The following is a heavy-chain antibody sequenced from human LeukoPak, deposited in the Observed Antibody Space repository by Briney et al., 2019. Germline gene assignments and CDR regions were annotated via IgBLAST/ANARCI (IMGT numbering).Heavy chain of an antibody. Sequence: GGSLRLSCAASGFTFSNYTMHWVRQAPGKGLEWVAVISYDGTNKYYADSVKGRFTISRDNSKNTLYLRMNSLRAEDTAVFFCARDGHYDFLTGQPGFLDYWGHGTLVTVSS. J-gene: IGHJ4*01. CDR3: ARDGHYDFLTGQPGFLDY. D-gene: IGHD3-9*01. V-gene: IGHV3-30*01. CDR1: GFTFSNYT. CDR2: ISYDGTNK.